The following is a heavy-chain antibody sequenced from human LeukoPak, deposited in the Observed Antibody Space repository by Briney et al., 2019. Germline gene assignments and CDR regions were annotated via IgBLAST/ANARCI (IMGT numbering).Heavy chain of an antibody. CDR3: ARDSGYDPGPFDY. CDR2: TYSDDKT. J-gene: IGHJ4*02. V-gene: IGHV3-53*01. D-gene: IGHD5-12*01. CDR1: GFTVTDNY. Sequence: PGGSLRLSCAASGFTVTDNYMNWVRQAPGKGLEWVSITYSDDKTYYADSVKGRFTISRDNSKNTIYLQMNSLRAEDTAVYYCARDSGYDPGPFDYWGQGALVTVSS.